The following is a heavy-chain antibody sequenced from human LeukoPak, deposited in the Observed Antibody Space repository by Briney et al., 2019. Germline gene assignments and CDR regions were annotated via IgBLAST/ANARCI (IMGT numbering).Heavy chain of an antibody. CDR1: GYTFTSYG. J-gene: IGHJ4*02. CDR2: ISAYNGNA. Sequence: ASVTVSCKASGYTFTSYGISWVRQAPGQGLEWMGWISAYNGNANYAQKLQGRVTMTTDTSTSTAYMELRSLRSDDTAVYYCARDLPYCSSTSCYHYFDYWGQGTLVTVSS. V-gene: IGHV1-18*01. CDR3: ARDLPYCSSTSCYHYFDY. D-gene: IGHD2-2*01.